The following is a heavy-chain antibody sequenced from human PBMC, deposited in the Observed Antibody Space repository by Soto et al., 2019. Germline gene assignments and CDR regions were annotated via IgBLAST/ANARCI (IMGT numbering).Heavy chain of an antibody. CDR1: GVNFADYA. Sequence: GGSLLLSWAASGVNFADYAMSWVRQAPGKGLEWVSAISGSGGSTYYADSVKGRFTTSRDNSKNTLYLQMNSLRAEDTAVYYCAKEIRAVDAFDIWGQGTMVTVSS. D-gene: IGHD6-25*01. CDR2: ISGSGGST. V-gene: IGHV3-23*01. J-gene: IGHJ3*02. CDR3: AKEIRAVDAFDI.